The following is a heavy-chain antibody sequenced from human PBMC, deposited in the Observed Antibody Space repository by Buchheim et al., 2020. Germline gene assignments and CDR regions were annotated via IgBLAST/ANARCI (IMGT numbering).Heavy chain of an antibody. Sequence: EVQLLESGGGLVQPGGSLRLSCAASGFTFSSYAMSWVRQAPGKGLEWVSAICGSGGSTYYADSVKGRFTISRDNSKNKLYMQMNSLRAEDTAVYYCAKDPAQYYYDSSGYYGDYWGQGTL. D-gene: IGHD3-22*01. CDR1: GFTFSSYA. CDR3: AKDPAQYYYDSSGYYGDY. V-gene: IGHV3-23*01. CDR2: ICGSGGST. J-gene: IGHJ4*02.